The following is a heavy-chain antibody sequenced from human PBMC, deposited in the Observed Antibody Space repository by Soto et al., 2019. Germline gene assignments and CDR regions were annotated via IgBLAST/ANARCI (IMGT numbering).Heavy chain of an antibody. V-gene: IGHV3-23*01. CDR3: AKERSLVATIFDY. D-gene: IGHD5-12*01. Sequence: PGGSLRLSCAASGFTFDDYGMSWVRQAPGKGLEWVSAISGSGGSTDYADSVKGRFTISRDNSKNTLYLQMNSLRAEDTAVYYCAKERSLVATIFDYWGQGTLVTVSS. CDR1: GFTFDDYG. J-gene: IGHJ4*02. CDR2: ISGSGGST.